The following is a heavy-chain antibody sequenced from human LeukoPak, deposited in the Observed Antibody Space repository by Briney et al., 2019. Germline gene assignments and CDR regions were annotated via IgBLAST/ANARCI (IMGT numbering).Heavy chain of an antibody. D-gene: IGHD1-26*01. Sequence: GGSLRLSCAASGFTFSSYSMHWVRQAPGKGLEWVSYNSSGSNSIYYADSVKGRFTISRDNDKNSLYLLMNSLRDEDTAVYHCVRDGTWYDYWGQGTLVTVSS. CDR3: VRDGTWYDY. CDR1: GFTFSSYS. J-gene: IGHJ4*02. V-gene: IGHV3-48*02. CDR2: NSSGSNSI.